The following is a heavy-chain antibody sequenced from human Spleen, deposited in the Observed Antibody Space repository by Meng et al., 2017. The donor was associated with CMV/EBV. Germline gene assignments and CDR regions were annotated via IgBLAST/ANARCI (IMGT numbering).Heavy chain of an antibody. CDR2: IDHSGIT. V-gene: IGHV4-30-4*08. CDR3: ARISTLYWNLHL. CDR1: GDSISSGDHY. Sequence: QVQLQESGPGLVKPSQTLSLTCTVSGDSISSGDHYWSWIRQPPGKGLEWIGHIDHSGITYYNPSLESRVTISVDTFKKRFSLTLNSVTAADTAVYYCARISTLYWNLHLWGPGTLVTVSS. J-gene: IGHJ2*01.